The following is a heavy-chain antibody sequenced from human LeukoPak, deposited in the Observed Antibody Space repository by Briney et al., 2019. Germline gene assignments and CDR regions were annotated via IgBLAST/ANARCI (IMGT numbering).Heavy chain of an antibody. CDR1: GFTFSSYD. V-gene: IGHV3-13*04. CDR2: IGTAGDT. CDR3: ARGSIARVFSSTLFDY. Sequence: PGGFLRLSCAASGFTFSSYDMHWVRQATGKGLEWVSAIGTAGDTYYPGSVKGRFTISRENAKNSLYLQMNSLRAGDTAVYYCARGSIARVFSSTLFDYWGQGTLVTVSS. D-gene: IGHD2-2*01. J-gene: IGHJ4*02.